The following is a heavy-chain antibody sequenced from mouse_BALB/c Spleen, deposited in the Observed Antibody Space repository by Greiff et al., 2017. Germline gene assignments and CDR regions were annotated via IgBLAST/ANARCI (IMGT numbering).Heavy chain of an antibody. Sequence: EVQLQESGPGLVKPSPSLSLTCTVTGYSITSYYAWNWIRQFPGNNLEWMGYISYSGSTSYNPSLKSRISITRDTSKNPYFLQLNSVTTEDTATSYGARWRGGYAPGRFDVWGAGTTVTVSS. J-gene: IGHJ1*01. CDR3: ARWRGGYAPGRFDV. V-gene: IGHV3-2*02. D-gene: IGHD2-2*01. CDR1: GYSITSYYA. CDR2: ISYSGST.